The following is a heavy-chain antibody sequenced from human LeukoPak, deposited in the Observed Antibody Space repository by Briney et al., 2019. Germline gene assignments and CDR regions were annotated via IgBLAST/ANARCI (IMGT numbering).Heavy chain of an antibody. V-gene: IGHV4-39*07. CDR2: IYYDGST. CDR3: ARANWGESLYFDY. Sequence: SETLSLTCTVSGGSISSSNYYWGWIRQSPGKGLEWIGRIYYDGSTHNNPSLKSRVTISVDRSKNQFSLKLSSVTAADTAVYYCARANWGESLYFDYWGQGTLSPSPQ. CDR1: GGSISSSNYY. D-gene: IGHD7-27*01. J-gene: IGHJ4*02.